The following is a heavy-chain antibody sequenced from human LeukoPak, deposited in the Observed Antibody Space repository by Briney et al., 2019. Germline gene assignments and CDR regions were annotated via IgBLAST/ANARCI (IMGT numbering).Heavy chain of an antibody. CDR3: ARWRGSTSERSDY. CDR2: IKQDGSAK. J-gene: IGHJ4*02. V-gene: IGHV3-7*01. Sequence: GSLRLSCTASGFTFSDYWMTWVRPAPGKGLEWVANIKQDGSAKYYVDSVKGRFTISRDNAKNSLYLQMDSLRVEDTATYYCARWRGSTSERSDYWGQGTLVTVSS. CDR1: GFTFSDYW. D-gene: IGHD2-2*01.